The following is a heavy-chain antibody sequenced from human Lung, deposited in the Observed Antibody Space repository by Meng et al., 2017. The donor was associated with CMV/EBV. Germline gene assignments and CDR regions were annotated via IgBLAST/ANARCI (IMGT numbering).Heavy chain of an antibody. CDR3: ATVGYCDGADCYIGLFDP. J-gene: IGHJ5*02. Sequence: GSLRLXCAVSGGFISSSSWWSWVRQPPGKGLEWIGEIHHSGRTKYNPSLKSRVIISVDKSKNQFTLNLNSVTAADTAIYYCATVGYCDGADCYIGLFDPWXQGPLVPFS. CDR2: IHHSGRT. D-gene: IGHD2-21*02. CDR1: GGFISSSSW. V-gene: IGHV4-4*02.